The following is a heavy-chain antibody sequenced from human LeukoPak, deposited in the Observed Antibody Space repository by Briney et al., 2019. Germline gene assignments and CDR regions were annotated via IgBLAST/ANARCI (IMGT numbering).Heavy chain of an antibody. D-gene: IGHD6-6*01. V-gene: IGHV3-7*01. Sequence: GGSLRLSCAASGFTFSSYWMNWVRQAPGKGLEWVANINQDGSVKHFVDSVKGRFTISRDNAKNSVYLQMNSLRVEDTAVYYCARDPVAAPYYDSWGQGTLDTVSS. CDR2: INQDGSVK. CDR1: GFTFSSYW. J-gene: IGHJ4*02. CDR3: ARDPVAAPYYDS.